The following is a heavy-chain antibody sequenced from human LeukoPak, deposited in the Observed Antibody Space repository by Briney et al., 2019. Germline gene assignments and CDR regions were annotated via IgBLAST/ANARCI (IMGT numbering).Heavy chain of an antibody. CDR3: ARRSSSWAQDFDY. D-gene: IGHD6-13*01. CDR1: GYTFTSYD. V-gene: IGHV1-8*01. CDR2: MNPNSGNT. Sequence: ASVKVSCKASGYTFTSYDINWVRQATGQGLEWMGWMNPNSGNTGYAQKFQGRVTMTRNTSISTAYMELSSLRSEDTAVYYCARRSSSWAQDFDYWGQGTLVTVSS. J-gene: IGHJ4*02.